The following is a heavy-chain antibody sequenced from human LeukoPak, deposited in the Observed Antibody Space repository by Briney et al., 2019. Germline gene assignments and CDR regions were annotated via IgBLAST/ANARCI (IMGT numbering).Heavy chain of an antibody. CDR1: GYTFTGYY. D-gene: IGHD5-24*01. J-gene: IGHJ4*02. V-gene: IGHV1-58*02. CDR3: AAAEMSRDGYNYGL. Sequence: SVKVSCKASGYTFTGYYMHWVRQAPGQGLEWMGWIVVGSGNTNYAQKFQERVTITRDMSTSTAYMELSSLRSEDTAVYYCAAAEMSRDGYNYGLWGQGTLVTVSS. CDR2: IVVGSGNT.